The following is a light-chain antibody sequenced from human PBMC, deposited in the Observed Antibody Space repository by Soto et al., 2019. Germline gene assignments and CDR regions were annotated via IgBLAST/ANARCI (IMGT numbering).Light chain of an antibody. CDR1: QSVSVN. Sequence: EIVMTQSPATLSGSPGERATLSCRTSQSVSVNLAWYQQKPGQAPRLLIYGASITATGIPARFSGSGSGTEFNLTISSRQFDGFAVYYFHQYNNWPSFFGPGTKVQIK. CDR2: GAS. J-gene: IGKJ3*01. CDR3: HQYNNWPSF. V-gene: IGKV3-15*01.